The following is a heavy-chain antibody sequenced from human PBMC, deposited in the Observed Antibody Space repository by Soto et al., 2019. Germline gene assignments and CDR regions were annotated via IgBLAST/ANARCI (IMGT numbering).Heavy chain of an antibody. D-gene: IGHD2-15*01. J-gene: IGHJ4*02. CDR2: IKEDGSEK. Sequence: EVQLVESGGDLVQPGGSLRLSCPASGFTFSTYWMDWVRQAPGKGLEWVAKIKEDGSEKNYVDSVKGRFTISRDNAKTSLYLQMNSLRAGDTAVYYCARDRGYCSGGTCYSVLDYWGQGTLVTVSS. CDR3: ARDRGYCSGGTCYSVLDY. V-gene: IGHV3-7*01. CDR1: GFTFSTYW.